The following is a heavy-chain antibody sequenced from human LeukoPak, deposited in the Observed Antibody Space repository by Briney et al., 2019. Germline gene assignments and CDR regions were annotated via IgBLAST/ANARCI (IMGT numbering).Heavy chain of an antibody. J-gene: IGHJ6*02. CDR1: GGSISSYY. V-gene: IGHV4-4*07. Sequence: PSETLSLTCTVSGGSISSYYWSWIRQPAGKGLEWIGRIYTSGSTNYNPSLKSRVTMSVDTSKNQFSLKLSSVTAADTAVYYCARLAAAGDYYYYGMDVWGQGTTVTVSS. D-gene: IGHD6-13*01. CDR2: IYTSGST. CDR3: ARLAAAGDYYYYGMDV.